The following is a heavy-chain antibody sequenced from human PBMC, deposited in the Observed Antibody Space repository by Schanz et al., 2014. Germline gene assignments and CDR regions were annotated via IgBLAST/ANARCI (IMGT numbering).Heavy chain of an antibody. J-gene: IGHJ3*02. CDR2: IWSDGTNE. D-gene: IGHD3-10*01. Sequence: VQLVESGGGVVQPGRSLRLSCAASGFTLSSYGMHWVRQAPGKGLEWVAVIWSDGTNEYYADSVKGRFTISRDNSKNTLYLQMSSLRAEDTAVYYCAKGRFGELSAFDIWGQGTMVTVSS. CDR3: AKGRFGELSAFDI. V-gene: IGHV3-33*06. CDR1: GFTLSSYG.